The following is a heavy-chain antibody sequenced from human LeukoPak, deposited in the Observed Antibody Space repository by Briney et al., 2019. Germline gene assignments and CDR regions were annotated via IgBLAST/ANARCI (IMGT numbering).Heavy chain of an antibody. Sequence: VASVKVSCKASGYTLTGYYMHWVRQSPGQGLEWMGWINPNSGGTNYAQKFQGRVTMTRDTSISTAYMELSRLRSDDTAVYYCASLGGLVGSSSPVDVWGKGTTVTVSS. D-gene: IGHD6-13*01. CDR1: GYTLTGYY. CDR3: ASLGGLVGSSSPVDV. V-gene: IGHV1-2*02. CDR2: INPNSGGT. J-gene: IGHJ6*04.